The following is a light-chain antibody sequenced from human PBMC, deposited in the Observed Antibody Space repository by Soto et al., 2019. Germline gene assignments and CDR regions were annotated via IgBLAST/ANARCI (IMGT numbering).Light chain of an antibody. CDR1: QSVITN. V-gene: IGKV3-15*01. CDR3: QHYNHWPMYT. Sequence: ELVMTQSPATLSASPGERATLSCRASQSVITNVAWYQQKPGQAPRPLIYGASTRATGIPARFSGSGSGTEFTLTISSLQSEDFAVYYCQHYNHWPMYTFGQGTKVEIK. J-gene: IGKJ2*01. CDR2: GAS.